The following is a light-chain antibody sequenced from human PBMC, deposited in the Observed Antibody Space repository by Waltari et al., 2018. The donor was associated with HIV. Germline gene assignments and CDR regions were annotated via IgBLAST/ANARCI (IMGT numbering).Light chain of an antibody. Sequence: QSALTQPASVSGSPGHSATIACTGTNGDVGSYNLVSCYQQYPGRAPQLIIYGVNSPPSGVSDRFSGSKFGHTASLTISGLRADDEADYYCNSSTDTDTLVFGGGTRLTVL. CDR2: GVN. CDR1: NGDVGSYNL. V-gene: IGLV2-14*03. J-gene: IGLJ3*02. CDR3: NSSTDTDTLV.